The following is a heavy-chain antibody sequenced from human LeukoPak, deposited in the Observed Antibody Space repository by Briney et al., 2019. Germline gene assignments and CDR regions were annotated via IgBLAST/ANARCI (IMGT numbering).Heavy chain of an antibody. V-gene: IGHV1-2*06. Sequence: ASVKVSCKASGYTFTGYYMHWVRQAPGQGLEWMGRINPNNGATNYAQKLQGRVTITGDASISTAYMELSSLRSDDTAVYYCTRESGSYHGNDYWGQGTLVTVSS. D-gene: IGHD1-26*01. CDR1: GYTFTGYY. J-gene: IGHJ4*02. CDR2: INPNNGAT. CDR3: TRESGSYHGNDY.